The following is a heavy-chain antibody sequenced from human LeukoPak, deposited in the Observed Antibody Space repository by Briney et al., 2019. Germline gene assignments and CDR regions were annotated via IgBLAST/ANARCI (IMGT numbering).Heavy chain of an antibody. CDR3: ASRWVLTGEPY. V-gene: IGHV4-4*02. CDR1: GDSISSSNW. J-gene: IGHJ4*02. Sequence: PSGTLSLTCAVSGDSISSSNWWTGGRQPPGKGVEWIGEISLSGRTNYNASLKSRVTISVDKSNNLFSLKLSSVTAADAAVYYCASRWVLTGEPYWGQGTLVTVSS. D-gene: IGHD7-27*01. CDR2: ISLSGRT.